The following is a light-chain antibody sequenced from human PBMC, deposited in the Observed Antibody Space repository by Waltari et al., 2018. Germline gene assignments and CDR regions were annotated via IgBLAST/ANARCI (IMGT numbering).Light chain of an antibody. J-gene: IGKJ1*01. Sequence: ENVLTQSPGTLSLSPGDSATLPCRASQGVGKYLAWYQQRPGQAPRLLLYHASIRATGIPDRFSGSGFGTDFSLTISRLEPEDFAVYYCQKYDFLPATFGQGTTVEIK. CDR3: QKYDFLPAT. CDR2: HAS. V-gene: IGKV3-20*01. CDR1: QGVGKY.